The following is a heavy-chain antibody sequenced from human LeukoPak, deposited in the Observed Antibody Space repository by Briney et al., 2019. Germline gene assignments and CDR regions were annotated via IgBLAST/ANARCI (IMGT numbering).Heavy chain of an antibody. V-gene: IGHV3-33*01. CDR2: IWYDGSNK. J-gene: IGHJ4*02. CDR3: ASPRDSSGYYLGY. D-gene: IGHD3-22*01. CDR1: EFTFSNYG. Sequence: GGSLRLSCAASEFTFSNYGMHWVRQAPGKGLEWVAVIWYDGSNKYHADSVKGRFTISRDNSKSTLYLQMNSLRAEETAVYYCASPRDSSGYYLGYWGQGTLVTVSS.